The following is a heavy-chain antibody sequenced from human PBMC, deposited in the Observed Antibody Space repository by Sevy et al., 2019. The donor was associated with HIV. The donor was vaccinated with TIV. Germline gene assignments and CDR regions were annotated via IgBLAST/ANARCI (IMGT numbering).Heavy chain of an antibody. D-gene: IGHD4-17*01. CDR2: ISYDESGK. J-gene: IGHJ6*02. Sequence: GGSLRLSCAASGFAFSDYFAMHWVRQAPGKGLEWVALISYDESGKYYADSVKGRFTISRDNFKNTLYLQMNSLTTEDTAVYYCARPRANYVDHYFFFAMDVWGQGTTVTVSS. CDR3: ARPRANYVDHYFFFAMDV. V-gene: IGHV3-30-3*01. CDR1: GFAFSDYFA.